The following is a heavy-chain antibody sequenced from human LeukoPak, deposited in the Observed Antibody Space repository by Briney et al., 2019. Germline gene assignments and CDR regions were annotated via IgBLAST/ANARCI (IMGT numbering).Heavy chain of an antibody. CDR1: GYTFTGYY. D-gene: IGHD3-22*01. V-gene: IGHV1-2*02. Sequence: ASVKVSCKASGYTFTGYYMHWVRQAPGQGLEWMGWINPNSGGTNYAQKFQGRVTMTRDTSISTAYMELSRLRSEDMAVYYCAVGDYYYDTRFDYWGEGTLVTVSS. J-gene: IGHJ4*02. CDR3: AVGDYYYDTRFDY. CDR2: INPNSGGT.